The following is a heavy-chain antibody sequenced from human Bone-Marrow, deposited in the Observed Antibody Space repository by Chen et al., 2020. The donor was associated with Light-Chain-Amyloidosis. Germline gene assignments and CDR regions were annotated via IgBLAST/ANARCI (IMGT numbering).Heavy chain of an antibody. V-gene: IGHV3-48*03. CDR3: ARSLWYYFDS. CDR1: RFTFSDHE. Sequence: DVHLVESGGGLVQPGGSLRLSCAAPRFTFSDHEMNWVRQAPGKGLEWVAHRKNDGTTIYYADSVKGRFTISRDNAKNSLYLEMNSLRGEYTAVYYCARSLWYYFDSWGQGTLVTVSS. D-gene: IGHD3-16*01. J-gene: IGHJ4*02. CDR2: RKNDGTTI.